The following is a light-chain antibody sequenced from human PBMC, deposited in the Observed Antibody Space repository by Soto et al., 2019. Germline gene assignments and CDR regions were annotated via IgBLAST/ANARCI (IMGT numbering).Light chain of an antibody. Sequence: EIVLTQSPATLSLSPGERATLSFRASQSVSSYLAWYQQKPGQAPRLLIYDASNRANGIPARFSGSGSGTDFTLTISSLEPEDCAVSYCQQRSNWPRTFGQGTKVLSK. CDR3: QQRSNWPRT. CDR1: QSVSSY. V-gene: IGKV3-11*01. J-gene: IGKJ1*01. CDR2: DAS.